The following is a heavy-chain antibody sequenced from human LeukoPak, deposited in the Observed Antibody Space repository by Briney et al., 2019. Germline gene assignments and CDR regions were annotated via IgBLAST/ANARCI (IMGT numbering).Heavy chain of an antibody. V-gene: IGHV4-4*07. J-gene: IGHJ4*02. CDR1: GGSISSYY. D-gene: IGHD3-16*01. CDR3: ARGSGLGTYALDY. Sequence: PSETLSLTCTVSGGSISSYYCTWIRQPAGKGLEWIGSIYTSGSTNYNPSLKSRVTMSKDASKNQFSLKLSSVTAADTAAYYCARGSGLGTYALDYWGQGTLVTVSS. CDR2: IYTSGST.